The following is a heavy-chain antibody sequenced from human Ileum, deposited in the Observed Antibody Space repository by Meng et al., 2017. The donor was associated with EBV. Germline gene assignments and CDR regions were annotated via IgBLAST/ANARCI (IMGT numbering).Heavy chain of an antibody. CDR2: IYYSGST. D-gene: IGHD3-22*01. J-gene: IGHJ4*02. V-gene: IGHV4-28*01. CDR3: ARNVPGTSAYYD. Sequence: VQWQESGPGLVTPSDTRFHTCAVSGYSKSSTNWWGWIRQPPGKGLEWIGYIYYSGSTSNNPSIKSRVTMSVDTSKNQFSLNLNSVTAVDTAVYYCARNVPGTSAYYDWGQGTLVTVSS. CDR1: GYSKSSTNW.